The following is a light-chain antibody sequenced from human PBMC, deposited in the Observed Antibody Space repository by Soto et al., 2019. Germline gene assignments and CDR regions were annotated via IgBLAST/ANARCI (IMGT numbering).Light chain of an antibody. J-gene: IGLJ2*01. CDR1: SSNIGAGYD. CDR2: ANS. V-gene: IGLV1-40*01. CDR3: QSYDNSLSGDVV. Sequence: QSVLRQPPSVSGAPGQRVTISCTGSSSNIGAGYDVHWYQQLPGTAPRLLIYANSDRPSGVPDRFSGSKSGTSASLAITGLQAEDEADYYCQSYDNSLSGDVVFGGGTKLTVL.